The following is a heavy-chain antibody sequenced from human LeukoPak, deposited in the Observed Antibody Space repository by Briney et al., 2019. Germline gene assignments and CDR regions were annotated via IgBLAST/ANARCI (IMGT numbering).Heavy chain of an antibody. CDR3: ARDSDSREYFQH. CDR2: IYHSGST. D-gene: IGHD2-15*01. Sequence: PSETLSLTCTVSGYSISSGYYWGWIRQPPGKGLEWIGNIYHSGSTYYNPSLKSRVTISVDTSKNQFSLKLSSVTAADTAVYYCARDSDSREYFQHWGQGTLVTVSS. V-gene: IGHV4-38-2*02. J-gene: IGHJ1*01. CDR1: GYSISSGYY.